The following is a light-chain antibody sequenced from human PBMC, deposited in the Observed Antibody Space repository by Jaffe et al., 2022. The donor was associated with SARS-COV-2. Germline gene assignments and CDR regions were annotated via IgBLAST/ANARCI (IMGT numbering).Light chain of an antibody. CDR3: QRYGNSPRIT. V-gene: IGKV3-20*01. Sequence: EIVLTQSPGILSLSPGERATLSCRASQSVDNKFLGWYQQKPGQAPRLLIYGASSRATGIPDRFSGSGSGTDFTLTISRLEPEDFAMYYCQRYGNSPRITFGPGTKVDIK. J-gene: IGKJ3*01. CDR2: GAS. CDR1: QSVDNKF.